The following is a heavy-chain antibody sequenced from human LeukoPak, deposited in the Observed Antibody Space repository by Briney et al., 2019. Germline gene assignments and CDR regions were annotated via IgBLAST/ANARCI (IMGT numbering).Heavy chain of an antibody. CDR1: GFTFRTYT. J-gene: IGHJ3*01. CDR3: ARGADYNFDV. D-gene: IGHD4/OR15-4a*01. CDR2: ISSSSTYI. V-gene: IGHV3-21*01. Sequence: AGGSLRLSCTASGFTFRTYTMHWVRQAPGKGLEWVSSISSSSTYIYNTDSVKGRFTISRDNAKNSLFLQMNSLRAEDTAAYYCARGADYNFDVWGQGTMVTVSS.